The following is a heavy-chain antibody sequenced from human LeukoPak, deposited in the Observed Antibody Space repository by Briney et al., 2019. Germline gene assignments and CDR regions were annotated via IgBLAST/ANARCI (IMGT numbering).Heavy chain of an antibody. D-gene: IGHD3-16*01. CDR2: IHGGGDVS. J-gene: IGHJ4*02. CDR1: GFTFSNYA. CDR3: AKLGY. Sequence: PGGSLRLSCAVSGFTFSNYAMNWVRQAPEKGLEWVSTIHGGGDVSYYADSVKGRFTISRDNSKNTLYLQMNSLRAEDTAVYYCAKLGYWGQGTLVTVSS. V-gene: IGHV3-23*01.